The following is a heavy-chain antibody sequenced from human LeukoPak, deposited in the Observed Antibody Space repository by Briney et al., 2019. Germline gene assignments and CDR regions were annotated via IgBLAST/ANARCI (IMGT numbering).Heavy chain of an antibody. CDR2: IFGSGDTT. Sequence: GGSLRLSCAASGFPFSSYAMNWVRQAPGKGLEWVSIIFGSGDTTYYADSVKGRFTVSRDNSKNMLYLQMNNLRPEDTATYYCAKRNTMVRGGPCFDYWGQGLMVTASS. CDR1: GFPFSSYA. V-gene: IGHV3-23*01. J-gene: IGHJ4*02. D-gene: IGHD3-10*01. CDR3: AKRNTMVRGGPCFDY.